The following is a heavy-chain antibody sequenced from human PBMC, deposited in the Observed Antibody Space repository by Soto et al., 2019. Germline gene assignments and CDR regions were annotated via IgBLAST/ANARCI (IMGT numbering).Heavy chain of an antibody. CDR1: GFTFSSYS. V-gene: IGHV3-48*01. CDR3: ARGGGLPAAKNYYYYYGMDV. J-gene: IGHJ6*02. D-gene: IGHD2-2*01. CDR2: ISSSSSTI. Sequence: EVQLVESGGGLVQPGGSLRLSCAASGFTFSSYSMNWVRQAPGKGLEWVSYISSSSSTIYYADSVKGRFTISRDNAKNSLYLQMNSLRVEDTAVYYCARGGGLPAAKNYYYYYGMDVWGQGTTVTVSS.